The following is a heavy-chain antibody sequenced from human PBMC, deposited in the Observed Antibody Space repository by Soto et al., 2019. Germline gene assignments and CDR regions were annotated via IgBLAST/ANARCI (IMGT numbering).Heavy chain of an antibody. Sequence: ASVKVSCKASGYSFTGYYLHWVRHAPGQGLEWMGWINPNSGVTNYAQKFQGRVTMTRDTSISTGYMEVSRLRSDDTAVYYCARASGVGATTGFDDWGQGTLVTVSS. CDR3: ARASGVGATTGFDD. J-gene: IGHJ4*02. D-gene: IGHD1-26*01. CDR1: GYSFTGYY. V-gene: IGHV1-2*02. CDR2: INPNSGVT.